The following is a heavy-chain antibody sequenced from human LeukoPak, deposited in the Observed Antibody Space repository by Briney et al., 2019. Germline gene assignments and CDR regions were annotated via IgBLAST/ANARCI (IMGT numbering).Heavy chain of an antibody. CDR3: ARVLSGSWDWFDP. CDR1: GFTFSRYW. CDR2: INPDGTTT. D-gene: IGHD3-22*01. Sequence: GESLRLSCAASGFTFSRYWIHWVRQAPGKGLEWVPRINPDGTTTTYADSVKGRFTISRDNAKNMVFLQMNSLRAEDTAVYYCARVLSGSWDWFDPWGQGTLVTVSS. J-gene: IGHJ5*02. V-gene: IGHV3-74*01.